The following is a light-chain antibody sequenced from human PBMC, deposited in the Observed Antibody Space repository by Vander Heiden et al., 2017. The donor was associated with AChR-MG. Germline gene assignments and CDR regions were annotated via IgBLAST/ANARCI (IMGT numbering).Light chain of an antibody. CDR2: AAS. CDR1: QSISNS. CDR3: QQRDSTPRT. J-gene: IGKJ1*01. V-gene: IGKV1-39*01. Sequence: DIQMTQSPSSLSASVGDRVTITCRASQSISNSLNWYQQKPGKAPKFLIYAASNLQSGVPSRFRGSGSGTAFTLTISRLQPEDFATYYCQQRDSTPRTFGQPTKVEIK.